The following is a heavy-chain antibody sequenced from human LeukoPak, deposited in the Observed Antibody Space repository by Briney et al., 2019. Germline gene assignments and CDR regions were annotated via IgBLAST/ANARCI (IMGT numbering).Heavy chain of an antibody. V-gene: IGHV4-30-2*01. D-gene: IGHD7-27*01. CDR3: ASQYINWEYDY. Sequence: PSETLSLTCTVSGGSISSGGYYWTWIRQPPGKGLEWIGYIYHSGSTYYNPSLKSRVTISVDRSKNQFSLKLSSVTAADTAVYYCASQYINWEYDYWGQGTLVTVSS. CDR1: GGSISSGGYY. J-gene: IGHJ4*02. CDR2: IYHSGST.